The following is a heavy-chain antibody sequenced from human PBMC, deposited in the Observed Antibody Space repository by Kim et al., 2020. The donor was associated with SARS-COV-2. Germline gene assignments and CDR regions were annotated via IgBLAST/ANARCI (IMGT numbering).Heavy chain of an antibody. V-gene: IGHV3-15*01. D-gene: IGHD6-19*01. J-gene: IGHJ1*01. Sequence: GGSLRLYCAASGFTFSNAWMSWVRQAPGKGLEWVGGIKSKTDGGTTDYAAPVKGSFTISRDDSKNTLYLQMNSLKTEDTAVYYCTTVRETSGWYGSYFQHWGQGTLVTVSS. CDR1: GFTFSNAW. CDR3: TTVRETSGWYGSYFQH. CDR2: IKSKTDGGTT.